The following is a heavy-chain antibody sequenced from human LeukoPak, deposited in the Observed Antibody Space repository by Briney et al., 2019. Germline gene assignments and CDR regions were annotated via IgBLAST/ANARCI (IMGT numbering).Heavy chain of an antibody. Sequence: PGGSLRLSCAASGFTFDDYGMSWVRQAPGKGLEWVSGINWNGGSTGYADSVKGRFTISRDNAKNSLYLQMNSLRAEDTALYYCARAVWSGYSGNYHYYYIDVWGKGTTVTVSS. CDR3: ARAVWSGYSGNYHYYYIDV. J-gene: IGHJ6*03. CDR2: INWNGGST. D-gene: IGHD3-3*01. CDR1: GFTFDDYG. V-gene: IGHV3-20*04.